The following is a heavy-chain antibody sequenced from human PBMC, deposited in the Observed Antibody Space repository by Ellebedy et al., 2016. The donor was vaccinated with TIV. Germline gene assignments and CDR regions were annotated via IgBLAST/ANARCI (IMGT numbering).Heavy chain of an antibody. CDR2: ISAYNGNT. D-gene: IGHD3-10*01. J-gene: IGHJ4*02. CDR1: GYTFTSYG. CDR3: ARGVGFGGVDY. V-gene: IGHV1-18*01. Sequence: AASVKVSCKASGYTFTSYGISWVRQATGQGLEWMRWISAYNGNTNYAQKLQGRVTMTTDTSTSTAYMELRSVRSADTAVYYSARGVGFGGVDYWGQGTLVTVSS.